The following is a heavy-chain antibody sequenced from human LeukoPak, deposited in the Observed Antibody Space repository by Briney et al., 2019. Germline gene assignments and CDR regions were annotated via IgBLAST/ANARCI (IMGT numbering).Heavy chain of an antibody. CDR3: ARCGYVGSGHYYNWFDP. Sequence: YWSWIRQHPGKGLEWLGIISPGDSDALYNPSFQGHVTMSTDRSINTAYLRWSSLQASDTAIYYCARCGYVGSGHYYNWFDPWGQGTLVTVAS. V-gene: IGHV5-51*01. J-gene: IGHJ5*02. CDR1: YW. D-gene: IGHD3-22*01. CDR2: ISPGDSDA.